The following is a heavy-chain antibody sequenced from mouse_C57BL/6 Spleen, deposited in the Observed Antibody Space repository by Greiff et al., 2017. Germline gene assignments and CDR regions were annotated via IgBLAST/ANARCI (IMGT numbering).Heavy chain of an antibody. J-gene: IGHJ4*01. V-gene: IGHV1-61*01. Sequence: QVQLKQPGAELVRPGSSVKLSCKASGYTFTSYWMDWVKQRPGQGLEWIGNIYPSDSETHYNQKFKDKATLTVDKSSSTAYMQLSSLTSEDSAVYYCARRGNYVGAMDYWGQGTSVTVSS. CDR2: IYPSDSET. CDR1: GYTFTSYW. D-gene: IGHD2-1*01. CDR3: ARRGNYVGAMDY.